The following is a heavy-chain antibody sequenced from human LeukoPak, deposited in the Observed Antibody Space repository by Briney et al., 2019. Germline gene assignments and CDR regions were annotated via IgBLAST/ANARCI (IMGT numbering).Heavy chain of an antibody. J-gene: IGHJ6*03. D-gene: IGHD6-19*01. CDR2: ISGGST. CDR1: GFTVSSNE. V-gene: IGHV3-38-3*01. Sequence: GGSLRHSCAASGFTVSSNEMSWVREAPGKGLEWVSSISGGSTYYADSRKGRFTISRDNSKNTLHLQMNSLRAEDTAVYYCKNVAVAGSSRYYYYMDVWGKGTTVTVS. CDR3: KNVAVAGSSRYYYYMDV.